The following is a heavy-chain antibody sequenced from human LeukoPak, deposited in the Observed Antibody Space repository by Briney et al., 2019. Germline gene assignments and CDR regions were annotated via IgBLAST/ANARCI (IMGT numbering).Heavy chain of an antibody. Sequence: AGESLKISCKGSGYSFTSCWIGWVRQMPGKGLEWMGIIYPGDSDTRYSPSFQGQVTISADKSISTAYLQWSSLKASDTAMYYCARHVEYDSSGLLDYWGQGTLVTVSS. V-gene: IGHV5-51*01. CDR2: IYPGDSDT. CDR1: GYSFTSCW. D-gene: IGHD3-22*01. J-gene: IGHJ4*02. CDR3: ARHVEYDSSGLLDY.